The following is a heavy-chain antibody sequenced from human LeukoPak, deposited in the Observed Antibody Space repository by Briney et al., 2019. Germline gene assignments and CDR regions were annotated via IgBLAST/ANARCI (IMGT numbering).Heavy chain of an antibody. J-gene: IGHJ4*02. V-gene: IGHV4-59*08. CDR1: GGSISSYY. Sequence: SETLSLTCTVSGGSISSYYWSWIRQPPGKGLEWIGYIYYSGSTNYNPSLKSRVTISVDTSKNQFSLKLSSVTAADTAVYYCARSAAGTSSFYVYWGQGTLVTVSS. CDR2: IYYSGST. D-gene: IGHD6-13*01. CDR3: ARSAAGTSSFYVY.